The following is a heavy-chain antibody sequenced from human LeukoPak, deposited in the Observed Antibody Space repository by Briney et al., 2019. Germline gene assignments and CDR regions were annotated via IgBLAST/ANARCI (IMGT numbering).Heavy chain of an antibody. CDR1: GYSISRGYS. J-gene: IGHJ4*02. D-gene: IGHD3-10*01. CDR3: ARAGDGSGSYDNADYDY. Sequence: ASETLSLTCTVSGYSISRGYSWGWIRQPPGKGLEWIGNIYHSGSTNYSPSLKSRVTMSIDTSKNQFSLKVISVTAADAAVYYCARAGDGSGSYDNADYDYWGQGTLVTVSS. V-gene: IGHV4-38-2*02. CDR2: IYHSGST.